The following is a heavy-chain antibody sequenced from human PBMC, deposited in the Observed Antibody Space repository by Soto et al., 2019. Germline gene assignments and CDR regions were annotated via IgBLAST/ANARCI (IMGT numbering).Heavy chain of an antibody. CDR2: ISGSGGST. CDR3: XXXXXXGELSN. CDR1: GFTFSSYA. D-gene: IGHD3-16*02. Sequence: EVQLLESGGGLVQPGGSLRLSCAASGFTFSSYAMSWVRXXXGKGLELVSAISGSGGSTYYADSVKGRFTISRDNSKXXXXXXXXXXXXXXXXXXXXXXXXXXGELSNWGQGTLVTVSS. V-gene: IGHV3-23*01. J-gene: IGHJ4*02.